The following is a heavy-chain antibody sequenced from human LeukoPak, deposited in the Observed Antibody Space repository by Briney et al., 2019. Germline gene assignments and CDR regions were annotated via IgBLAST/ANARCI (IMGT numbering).Heavy chain of an antibody. CDR2: IYYSGAT. CDR3: ARFGITVVRGGKFYFDY. CDR1: GGSISNYY. Sequence: SETLSLTCTVSGGSISNYYWSWIRQPPGKGLEWIGHIYYSGATKYNPSLKSRITISVDTSKNQFSLMLSSVTAADTAVYYCARFGITVVRGGKFYFDYWGQGTLVTVSS. V-gene: IGHV4-59*08. J-gene: IGHJ4*02. D-gene: IGHD3-10*01.